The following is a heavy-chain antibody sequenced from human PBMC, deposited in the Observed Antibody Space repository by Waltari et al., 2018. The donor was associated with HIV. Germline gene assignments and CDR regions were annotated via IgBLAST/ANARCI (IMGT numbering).Heavy chain of an antibody. V-gene: IGHV3-48*03. CDR2: ISSNGGAI. Sequence: DVLLVESGGEVVQIGRSLRIPCARPGCAFYLLEMNWVRQAPGKGLEWIAYISSNGGAIHYADSVRGRFTISRDNAKSSLYLQMNSLRGEDTAIYYCARDDLIVRRPFGIWGQGTMVTV. CDR1: GCAFYLLE. J-gene: IGHJ3*02. CDR3: ARDDLIVRRPFGI. D-gene: IGHD3-16*02.